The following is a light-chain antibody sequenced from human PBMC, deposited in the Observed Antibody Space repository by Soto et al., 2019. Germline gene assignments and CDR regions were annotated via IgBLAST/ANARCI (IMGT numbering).Light chain of an antibody. CDR1: QSVSSN. V-gene: IGKV3D-15*01. J-gene: IGKJ4*01. CDR2: CAS. CDR3: QQYNNWPPLT. Sequence: EIVMTQSPSTLSVSAGERVTLSCRASQSVSSNLAWYQQKPGQAPRLLIYCASTRATGIPARFSGSGSGTDFNLTISSLQSEDVAVYYCQQYNNWPPLTFGGGTKVEIK.